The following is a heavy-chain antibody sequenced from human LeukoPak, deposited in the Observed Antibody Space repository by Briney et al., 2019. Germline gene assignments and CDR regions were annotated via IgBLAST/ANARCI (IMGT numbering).Heavy chain of an antibody. J-gene: IGHJ4*02. Sequence: GGSLRLSCAASGFTFSSYGMNWVRQAPGKGLEWVSSITSSSTYINHADSVRGRFTISRDNAKTSLYLQMNSLRAEDTAVYYCAKDWYIYKDWGQGTLVTVSS. V-gene: IGHV3-21*01. D-gene: IGHD1-1*01. CDR2: ITSSSTYI. CDR3: AKDWYIYKD. CDR1: GFTFSSYG.